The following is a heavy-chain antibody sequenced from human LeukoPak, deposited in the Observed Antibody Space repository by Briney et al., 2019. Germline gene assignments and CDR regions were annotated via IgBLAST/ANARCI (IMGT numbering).Heavy chain of an antibody. CDR1: GFTFSSYE. CDR3: ERYEQWLVPDLTFDY. D-gene: IGHD6-19*01. J-gene: IGHJ4*02. CDR2: ISSSGSNV. Sequence: QPGGSLRLSCAASGFTFSSYEMNWVRQAPGKGLECVSYISSSGSNVYYADSVKGRFTISRDNAKNSLYLQMNSLRAEDTAVYYCERYEQWLVPDLTFDYWGQGTLVPVSS. V-gene: IGHV3-48*03.